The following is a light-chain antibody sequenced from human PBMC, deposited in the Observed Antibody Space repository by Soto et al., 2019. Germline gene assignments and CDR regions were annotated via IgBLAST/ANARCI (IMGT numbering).Light chain of an antibody. CDR3: QQFNSYPLT. Sequence: AVQLTQSPSSLSASVGDRVTITCRAIQGISSALAWYQQKPGKAPKLLIYDASSLESGVPSRFSVSGSGTDFTLTISSLQREDFATYYCQQFNSYPLTFGGGTKVEIK. CDR1: QGISSA. CDR2: DAS. J-gene: IGKJ4*01. V-gene: IGKV1-13*02.